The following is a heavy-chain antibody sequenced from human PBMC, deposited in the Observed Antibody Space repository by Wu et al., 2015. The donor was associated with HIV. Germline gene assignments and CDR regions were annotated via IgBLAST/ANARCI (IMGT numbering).Heavy chain of an antibody. J-gene: IGHJ6*02. V-gene: IGHV4-30-4*08. CDR3: ARALDYGDYPLRYYYGMDV. Sequence: QVQLQESGPGLVKPSQTLSLTCTVSGGSISSGDYYWSWIRQPPGKGLEWIGYIYYSGSTYYNPSLKSRVTISVDTSKNQFSLKLSSVTAADTAVYYCARALDYGDYPLRYYYGMDVWGQGTTVTVSS. CDR1: GGSISSGDYY. D-gene: IGHD4-17*01. CDR2: IYYSGST.